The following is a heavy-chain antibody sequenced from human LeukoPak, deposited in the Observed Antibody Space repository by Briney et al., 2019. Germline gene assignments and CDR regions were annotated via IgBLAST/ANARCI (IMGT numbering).Heavy chain of an antibody. J-gene: IGHJ4*02. D-gene: IGHD2-21*01. V-gene: IGHV1-2*02. CDR1: GYGFSDYY. Sequence: ASVKVFCKTSGYGFSDYYMHWVRQAPGQGLEYMGWINPNSGDNSCAQKFQGRVSMTRDTSITTLYMELTSLRSDDTAVYFCARGGGIQSCGGKTCFRGFVYWGQGTLVTVSS. CDR3: ARGGGIQSCGGKTCFRGFVY. CDR2: INPNSGDN.